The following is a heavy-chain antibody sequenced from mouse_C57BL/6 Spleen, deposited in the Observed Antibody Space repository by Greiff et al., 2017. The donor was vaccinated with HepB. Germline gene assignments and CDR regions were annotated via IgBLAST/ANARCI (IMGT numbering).Heavy chain of an antibody. V-gene: IGHV1-80*01. Sequence: QVHVKQSGAELVKPGASVKISCKASGYAFSSYWMNWVKQRPGKGLEWIGQIYPGDGDTNYNGKFKGKATLTADKSSSTAYMQLSSLTSEDSAVYFCARFPVITTENDYWGQGTTLTVSS. J-gene: IGHJ2*01. CDR3: ARFPVITTENDY. CDR1: GYAFSSYW. CDR2: IYPGDGDT. D-gene: IGHD1-1*01.